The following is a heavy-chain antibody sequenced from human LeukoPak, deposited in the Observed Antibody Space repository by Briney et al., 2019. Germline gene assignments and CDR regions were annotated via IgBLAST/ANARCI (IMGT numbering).Heavy chain of an antibody. CDR3: AREFGHNRWYFDY. D-gene: IGHD5-24*01. Sequence: GGSLRLSCAASGFTFRTYSIHWVRQAPGKGLEWVTVVSADGRTQLYSDSVKGRFTISRDNSLNTLHLQMNSLRTEDTAVYYCAREFGHNRWYFDYWGQGALVTVSS. J-gene: IGHJ4*02. V-gene: IGHV3-30*03. CDR2: VSADGRTQ. CDR1: GFTFRTYS.